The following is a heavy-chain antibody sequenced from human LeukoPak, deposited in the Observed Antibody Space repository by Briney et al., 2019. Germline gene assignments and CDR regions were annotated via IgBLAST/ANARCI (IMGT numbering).Heavy chain of an antibody. CDR3: ARHSDSSGYTDY. J-gene: IGHJ4*02. V-gene: IGHV4-59*08. Sequence: SETLSLTCTVSGGSISSYYWSWIRQPPGKGLEWIGYICYSGSTNYNPSLKSRVTISVDTSKNQFSLKLSSVTAADTAVYYCARHSDSSGYTDYWGQGTLVTVSS. CDR2: ICYSGST. CDR1: GGSISSYY. D-gene: IGHD3-22*01.